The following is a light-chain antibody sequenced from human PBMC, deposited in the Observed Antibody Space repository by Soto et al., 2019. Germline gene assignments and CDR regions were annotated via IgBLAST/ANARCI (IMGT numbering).Light chain of an antibody. CDR3: QQTKGFPLT. CDR2: AAS. J-gene: IGKJ4*01. V-gene: IGKV1-12*01. CDR1: QSVSGW. Sequence: DIQMTQSPSTLSASGGDTVPVTCRASQSVSGWLAWYQQIPGKAPKLLIFAASTLQSGVPSRFSASGSGTYFILTVGGLQPEDAATYYCQQTKGFPLTFGGGTKV.